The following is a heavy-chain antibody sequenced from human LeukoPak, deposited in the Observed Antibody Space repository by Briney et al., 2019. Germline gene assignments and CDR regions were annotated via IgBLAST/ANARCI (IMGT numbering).Heavy chain of an antibody. CDR3: AREGGVRAYFFDP. J-gene: IGHJ5*02. CDR1: GYTFTTYY. V-gene: IGHV1-2*02. D-gene: IGHD2/OR15-2a*01. Sequence: ASVKVSCKASGYTFTTYYMHCVRQAPGQGLEWMGWINPNNGATNYVQKFQGRVTMTRDTSISTAYMELSSLRSDDTAVYYCAREGGVRAYFFDPWGQGTLVTVSS. CDR2: INPNNGAT.